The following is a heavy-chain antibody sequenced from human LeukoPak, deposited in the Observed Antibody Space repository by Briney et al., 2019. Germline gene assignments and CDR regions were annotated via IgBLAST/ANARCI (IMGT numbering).Heavy chain of an antibody. CDR3: ARLPLYYFQEDF. D-gene: IGHD2/OR15-2a*01. CDR2: IYYSGST. Sequence: SETLSLTCTVSGGSISSYYWSWIRQPPGKGLEWIGYIYYSGSTNYNPSLKSRVTISVDTSKNQFSLKLTSVTAADTAVFFCARLPLYYFQEDFWGQGILVTVSS. J-gene: IGHJ4*02. V-gene: IGHV4-59*08. CDR1: GGSISSYY.